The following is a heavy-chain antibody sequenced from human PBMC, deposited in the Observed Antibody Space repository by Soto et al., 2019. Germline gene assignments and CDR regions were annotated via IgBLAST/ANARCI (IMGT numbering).Heavy chain of an antibody. CDR1: GESISSSDHY. Sequence: SETLSLPYSMSGESISSSDHYCSWLLHLPGKGLEWIGYIYDTESAYYNPSLKSRVSISMDTSENHFAMRLTSVTAADSAVYYCARASSSSSAADYWGQGLQVTVS. CDR3: ARASSSSSAADY. CDR2: IYDTESA. V-gene: IGHV4-31*03. D-gene: IGHD6-6*01. J-gene: IGHJ4*02.